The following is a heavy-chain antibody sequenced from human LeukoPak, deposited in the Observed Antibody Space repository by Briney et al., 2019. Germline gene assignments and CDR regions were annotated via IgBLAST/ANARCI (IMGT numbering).Heavy chain of an antibody. Sequence: GASVKVSCKTSGYSFTGYYIHWVRQAPGQGLEGMGWINPNTGGTNFAQKFQGRVTMTRDTSITTTHMDLSSLRSDDTAVYYCARVDQWLAYDYWGQGTLVTVSS. D-gene: IGHD6-19*01. J-gene: IGHJ4*02. CDR2: INPNTGGT. CDR3: ARVDQWLAYDY. V-gene: IGHV1-2*02. CDR1: GYSFTGYY.